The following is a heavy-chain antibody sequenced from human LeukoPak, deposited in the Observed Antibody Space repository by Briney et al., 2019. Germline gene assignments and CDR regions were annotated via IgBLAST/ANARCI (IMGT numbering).Heavy chain of an antibody. V-gene: IGHV4-39*01. J-gene: IGHJ3*02. CDR1: GGSISSSSYY. CDR2: IYYSGST. D-gene: IGHD5-12*01. Sequence: SETLSLTCTVSGGSISSSSYYWGWIRQPPGKGLEWIGSIYYSGSTYYTPSLKSRVTISVDTSKNQFSLKLSSVTAADTAVYYCARHSRSGYSGYENAFDIWGQGTVVTHSS. CDR3: ARHSRSGYSGYENAFDI.